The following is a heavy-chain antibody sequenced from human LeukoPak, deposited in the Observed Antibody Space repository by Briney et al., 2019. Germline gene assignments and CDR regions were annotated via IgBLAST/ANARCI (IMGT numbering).Heavy chain of an antibody. CDR2: ITGSVVNT. D-gene: IGHD6-19*01. CDR1: GFTFSSSG. V-gene: IGHV3-23*01. J-gene: IGHJ4*02. CDR3: ARILDSAWGELGY. Sequence: GGSLRLSCAASGFTFSSSGMTWVRQAPGKGLEWVSTITGSVVNTYYADSVKGRFTISRDNSKNTLYLQMNSLRAEDTAVYYCARILDSAWGELGYWGQGTLVTVSS.